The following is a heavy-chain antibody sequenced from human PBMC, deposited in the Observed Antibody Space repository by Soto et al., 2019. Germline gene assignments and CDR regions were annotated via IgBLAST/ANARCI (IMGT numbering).Heavy chain of an antibody. CDR3: ARDGVYATHNYYYYYYMDV. CDR2: TYYRSKWYN. J-gene: IGHJ6*03. D-gene: IGHD2-8*01. Sequence: PSQTLSLTSAISGDSVSSNIAAWNWIRQSPSRSLERLGRTYYRSKWYNDYAVSVKSRITINPDTSKNQFSLQLNSVTPEDTAVYYCARDGVYATHNYYYYYYMDVWGKGTTVTVSS. CDR1: GDSVSSNIAA. V-gene: IGHV6-1*01.